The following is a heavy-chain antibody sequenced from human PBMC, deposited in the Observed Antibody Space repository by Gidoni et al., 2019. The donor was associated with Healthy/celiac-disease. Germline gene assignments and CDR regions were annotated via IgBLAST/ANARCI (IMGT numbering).Heavy chain of an antibody. CDR3: ARGGGYSGYDDWFDP. D-gene: IGHD5-12*01. CDR2: IYYSGST. J-gene: IGHJ5*02. CDR1: GAYISSGGYY. V-gene: IGHV4-31*03. Sequence: QVQLQESCPGLVKPSQTLSLTCTVSGAYISSGGYYWTWIRQHPGKGLELIGYIYYSGSTYYNPSRKSRVTISVDTSKNQCSLKLSSVTAADTVVYYCARGGGYSGYDDWFDPWGQGTLVTVSS.